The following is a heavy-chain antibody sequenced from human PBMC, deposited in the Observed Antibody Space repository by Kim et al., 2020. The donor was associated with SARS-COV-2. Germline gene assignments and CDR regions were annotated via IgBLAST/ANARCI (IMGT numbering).Heavy chain of an antibody. CDR3: ARDYPGEYSSSFDY. D-gene: IGHD6-6*01. CDR1: GYTFTGYY. CDR2: INPNSGGT. Sequence: ASVKVSCKASGYTFTGYYMHWVRQAPGQGLEWMGWINPNSGGTNYAQKFQGRVTMTRDTSISTAYMELSRLRSDDTAVYYCARDYPGEYSSSFDYWGQGTLVTVSS. J-gene: IGHJ4*02. V-gene: IGHV1-2*02.